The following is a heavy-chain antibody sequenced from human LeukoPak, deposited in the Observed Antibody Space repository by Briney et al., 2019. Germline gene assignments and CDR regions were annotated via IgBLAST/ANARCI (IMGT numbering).Heavy chain of an antibody. V-gene: IGHV4-39*01. CDR3: ARYASGSSAFDS. J-gene: IGHJ4*02. Sequence: SETLSLTCTVSGGSISSTTSYWGWIRQPPGKGLEWIGTIYYSGSTYYNPSLNGRVTISLDTSKNQFSLRLRFVTAADTAVYFCARYASGSSAFDSWGQGTQVTVSS. D-gene: IGHD3-10*01. CDR2: IYYSGST. CDR1: GGSISSTTSY.